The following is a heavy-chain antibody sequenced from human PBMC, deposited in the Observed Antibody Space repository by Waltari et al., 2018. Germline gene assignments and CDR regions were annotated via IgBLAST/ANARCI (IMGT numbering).Heavy chain of an antibody. V-gene: IGHV4-39*07. D-gene: IGHD2-15*01. J-gene: IGHJ5*02. CDR2: IYYSGST. CDR1: GGSISSSSYY. Sequence: QLQLQESGPGLVKPSETLSLTCTVSGGSISSSSYYWGWIRQPPGKGLEWIGSIYYSGSTYYNPSLKRRVTISGDTSKNQSSLKLSSVTAADTAVYYCSRGGGNRPRCWFDPWGQGTLVTVSS. CDR3: SRGGGNRPRCWFDP.